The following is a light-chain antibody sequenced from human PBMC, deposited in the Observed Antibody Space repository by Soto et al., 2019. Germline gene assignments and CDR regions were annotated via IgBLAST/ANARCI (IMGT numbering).Light chain of an antibody. CDR3: HQFYSAPPT. CDR1: QSVLTTDSNNKNY. J-gene: IGKJ4*01. V-gene: IGKV4-1*01. CDR2: WAS. Sequence: DIVMTQSPDSLAVSLGERATITCRSSQSVLTTDSNNKNYLAWYQHKSGQPPRLLIYWASTRESGVPDRFSGSGSGTEFTLTISSLQAEDGAVYICHQFYSAPPTFGAGTKGEIK.